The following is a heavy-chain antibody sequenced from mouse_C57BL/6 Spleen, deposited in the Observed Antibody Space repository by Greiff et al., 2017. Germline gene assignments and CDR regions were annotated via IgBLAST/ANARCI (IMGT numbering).Heavy chain of an antibody. Sequence: EVHLVESGGGLVKPGGSLKLSCAASGFTFSSYAMSWVRQTPEKRLEWVATISDGGSYTYYPDNVKGRFTISRDNAKNNLYLQMSHLKSEDTAMYYCAREEFAYWGQGTLVTVSA. V-gene: IGHV5-4*01. J-gene: IGHJ3*01. CDR3: AREEFAY. CDR1: GFTFSSYA. CDR2: ISDGGSYT.